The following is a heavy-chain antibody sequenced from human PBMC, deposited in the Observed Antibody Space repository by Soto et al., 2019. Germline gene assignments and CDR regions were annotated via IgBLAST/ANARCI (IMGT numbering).Heavy chain of an antibody. V-gene: IGHV3-7*03. CDR1: GFDFIIFG. Sequence: GVSLRLSGAACGFDFIIFGITWVRQSPGKGLEWVANIKHDGSEKYYVDSVKGRFTISRDNAKRSLFLQMNSLRAEDTAFYYCGSAVVPGAARFGARDIWGVGSMVTVSS. J-gene: IGHJ3*02. CDR3: GSAVVPGAARFGARDI. CDR2: IKHDGSEK. D-gene: IGHD6-6*01.